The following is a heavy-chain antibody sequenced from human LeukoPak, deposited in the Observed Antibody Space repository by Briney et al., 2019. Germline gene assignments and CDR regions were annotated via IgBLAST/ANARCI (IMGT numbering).Heavy chain of an antibody. Sequence: GGSLRLSCAASGFTFSSYSMNWVRQAPGKGLEWVSSISSSSSYIYYADSVKGRFTISRDNAKNSLYLQMNSLRAEDTAVYYCARDALYSSGWCDYWGQGTLVTASS. J-gene: IGHJ4*02. CDR2: ISSSSSYI. D-gene: IGHD6-19*01. CDR1: GFTFSSYS. CDR3: ARDALYSSGWCDY. V-gene: IGHV3-21*01.